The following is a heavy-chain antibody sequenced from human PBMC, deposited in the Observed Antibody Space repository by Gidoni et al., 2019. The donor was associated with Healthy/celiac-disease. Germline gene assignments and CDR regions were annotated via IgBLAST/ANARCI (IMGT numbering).Heavy chain of an antibody. J-gene: IGHJ5*02. CDR1: GGSISSGGYS. Sequence: QLQLQESGSGLVKPSQTLSLTCAVSGGSISSGGYSWSWIRQPPGKGLEWIGYIYHSGSTYYNPSLKSRVTISVDRSKNQFSLKLSSVTAADTAVYYCARDVPACSGGSCYSIGWFDPWGQGTLVTVSS. V-gene: IGHV4-30-2*01. CDR3: ARDVPACSGGSCYSIGWFDP. D-gene: IGHD2-15*01. CDR2: IYHSGST.